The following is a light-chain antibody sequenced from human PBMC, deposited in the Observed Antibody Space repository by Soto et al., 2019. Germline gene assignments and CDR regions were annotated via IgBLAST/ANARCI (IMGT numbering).Light chain of an antibody. CDR1: QSISSY. CDR2: DAS. V-gene: IGKV3-11*01. Sequence: EIVLTQSPATLSLSPGERATLSCRASQSISSYLGWYQQQPGQTPRLLIYDASNRAAGIPARFSGSGSGTVFTLTISSLEPEDFAVYYCQQRSKWPLTLGGGTKVEIK. CDR3: QQRSKWPLT. J-gene: IGKJ4*01.